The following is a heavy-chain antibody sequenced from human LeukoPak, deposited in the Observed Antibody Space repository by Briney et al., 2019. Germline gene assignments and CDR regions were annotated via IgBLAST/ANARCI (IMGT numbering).Heavy chain of an antibody. CDR1: GGSFSGYY. Sequence: SETLSLTCAVYGGSFSGYYWSWIRQPPGKGLEWIGEINHSGSTNYNPSLKSRVTISVDTSKNQFSLKLSSVTAADTAVYYCARSKYYDFWSGYHDYWGQGTLVTVSS. V-gene: IGHV4-34*01. CDR3: ARSKYYDFWSGYHDY. D-gene: IGHD3-3*01. J-gene: IGHJ4*02. CDR2: INHSGST.